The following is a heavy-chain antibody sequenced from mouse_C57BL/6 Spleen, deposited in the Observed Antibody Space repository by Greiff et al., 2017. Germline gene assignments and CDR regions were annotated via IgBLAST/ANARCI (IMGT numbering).Heavy chain of an antibody. V-gene: IGHV5-4*01. Sequence: VQLKESGGGLVKPGGSLKLSCAASGFTFSSYAMSWVRQTPEKRLEWVATISDGGSYTYYPDNVKGRFTISRDNAKNNLYLQMSHLKSEDTAMYYCARGITTAYWYCDVWGTGTTVTVSA. CDR3: ARGITTAYWYCDV. CDR2: ISDGGSYT. D-gene: IGHD1-1*01. CDR1: GFTFSSYA. J-gene: IGHJ1*03.